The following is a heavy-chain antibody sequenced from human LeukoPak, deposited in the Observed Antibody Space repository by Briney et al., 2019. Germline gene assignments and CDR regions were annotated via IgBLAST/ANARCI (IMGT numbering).Heavy chain of an antibody. V-gene: IGHV3-21*01. Sequence: GGSLGLSCAASGFTFSRYSMAWVRQAPGKGLEWVSSITSGGDYIYYADSVKGRFTTSRDNAKNSLSLQLNSLRVEDTAVYYCARGHYDVLAASYKWTPDYWGQGTLVTVSS. J-gene: IGHJ4*02. D-gene: IGHD3-9*01. CDR2: ITSGGDYI. CDR1: GFTFSRYS. CDR3: ARGHYDVLAASYKWTPDY.